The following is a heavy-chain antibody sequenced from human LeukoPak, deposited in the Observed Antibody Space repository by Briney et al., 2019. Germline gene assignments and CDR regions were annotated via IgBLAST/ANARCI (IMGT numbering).Heavy chain of an antibody. V-gene: IGHV4-4*07. CDR2: IYTSGST. D-gene: IGHD3-9*01. CDR1: GGSISSYY. CDR3: ARERSYYDILTGYYSGGGYFDY. J-gene: IGHJ4*02. Sequence: SETLSLTCTVSGGSISSYYWSWLRQPAGKGLEWIGRIYTSGSTNYNPSLKSRVTISVDTSKNQFSLKLSSVPAADTAVYYCARERSYYDILTGYYSGGGYFDYWGQGTLVTVSS.